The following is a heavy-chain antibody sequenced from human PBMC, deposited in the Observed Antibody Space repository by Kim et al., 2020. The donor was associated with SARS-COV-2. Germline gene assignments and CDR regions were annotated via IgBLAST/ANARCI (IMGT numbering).Heavy chain of an antibody. J-gene: IGHJ4*02. CDR2: ISWNSGSI. Sequence: GGSLRLSCAASGFTFDDYAMHWVRQAPGKGLEWVSGISWNSGSIGYADSVKGRFTISRDNAKNSLYLQMNSLRAEDTALYYCAKDLIAAAGSSALFDYWGQGTLVTVSS. D-gene: IGHD6-13*01. V-gene: IGHV3-9*01. CDR3: AKDLIAAAGSSALFDY. CDR1: GFTFDDYA.